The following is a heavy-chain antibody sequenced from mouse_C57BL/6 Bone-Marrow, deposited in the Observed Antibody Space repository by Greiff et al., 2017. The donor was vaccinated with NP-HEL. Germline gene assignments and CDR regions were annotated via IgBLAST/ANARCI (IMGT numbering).Heavy chain of an antibody. V-gene: IGHV1-72*01. D-gene: IGHD1-1*01. Sequence: QVQLQQPGADLVKPGASVKLSCKASGYTFTSYWMHWVKQRPGRGLEWIGRIDPNSGGTKFNEKFKTKATLTVDKPSSTAYMQLSSLTSEYSAVYYCARYYYGSRGGYFDVWGTGTTVTVSS. J-gene: IGHJ1*03. CDR1: GYTFTSYW. CDR2: IDPNSGGT. CDR3: ARYYYGSRGGYFDV.